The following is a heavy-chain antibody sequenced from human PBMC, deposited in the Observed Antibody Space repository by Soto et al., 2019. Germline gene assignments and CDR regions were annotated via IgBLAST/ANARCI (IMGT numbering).Heavy chain of an antibody. CDR1: GGSISSYY. D-gene: IGHD3-3*01. CDR3: ARDRASGDFWSSYYGEMGLFEI. V-gene: IGHV4-4*07. CDR2: IYTSGST. J-gene: IGHJ3*02. Sequence: KAWETLSLTCTVSGGSISSYYWSWIRQPAGQGLERIGRIYTSGSTNYTPSLKSRVTMSVDTSKNQFSLKLSSVTAADPAVYCCARDRASGDFWSSYYGEMGLFEIWGQVTMVNVSS.